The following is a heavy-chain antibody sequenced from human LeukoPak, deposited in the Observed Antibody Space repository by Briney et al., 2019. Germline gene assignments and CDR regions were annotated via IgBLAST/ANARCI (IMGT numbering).Heavy chain of an antibody. V-gene: IGHV3-15*01. J-gene: IGHJ6*02. Sequence: TGGSLRLSCAASGFTFSNAWMSWVRQAPGKGLEWVGCIKSNSDGGTAEYGAPVKGRFTISRDDSKNTLYLQMNSLKTEDTAVYHCTTVTALLLWGLDVWGQGTTVTVSS. D-gene: IGHD2-15*01. CDR1: GFTFSNAW. CDR3: TTVTALLLWGLDV. CDR2: IKSNSDGGTA.